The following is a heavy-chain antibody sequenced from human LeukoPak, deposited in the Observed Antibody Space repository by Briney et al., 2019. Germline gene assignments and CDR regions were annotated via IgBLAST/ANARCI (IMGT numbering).Heavy chain of an antibody. J-gene: IGHJ4*02. CDR3: ARLEYDILTGYRFGY. V-gene: IGHV5-10-1*01. D-gene: IGHD3-9*01. CDR2: IDPSDSYT. CDR1: GYTFTSYW. Sequence: GESLKISCKGSGYTFTSYWITWVRQMPGKGLERMGRIDPSDSYTNYSPSFQGHVTISAAKSISTAYLQWSSLKASDTAMYYCARLEYDILTGYRFGYWGQGTLVTVSS.